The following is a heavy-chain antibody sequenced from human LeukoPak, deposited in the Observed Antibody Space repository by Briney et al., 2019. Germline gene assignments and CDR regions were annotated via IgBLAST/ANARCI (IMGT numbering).Heavy chain of an antibody. D-gene: IGHD5-12*01. V-gene: IGHV1-8*01. J-gene: IGHJ4*02. Sequence: SVKVSCKASGYTFTSYDINWVRQATGQGLEWMGWMNPNSGNTGYAQKFQGRVTMTRNTSISTAYMELSSLRSEDTAVYYCARSVAGYDQEFDYWGQGTLVTVSS. CDR3: ARSVAGYDQEFDY. CDR1: GYTFTSYD. CDR2: MNPNSGNT.